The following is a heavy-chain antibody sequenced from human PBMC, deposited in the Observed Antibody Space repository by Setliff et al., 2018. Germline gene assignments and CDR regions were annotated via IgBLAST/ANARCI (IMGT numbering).Heavy chain of an antibody. V-gene: IGHV4-38-2*01. CDR2: IFYNGMA. CDR1: GASIRNNYY. Sequence: PSETLSLTCAVSGASIRNNYYWGWIRQSPGTGLEWIGSIFYNGMAYYNPSLKSRVTMSVDTAKNQFSLRLSSVTAADTAVYYCARTGTYRYFDYWGQGTLVTVAS. J-gene: IGHJ4*02. CDR3: ARTGTYRYFDY. D-gene: IGHD1-1*01.